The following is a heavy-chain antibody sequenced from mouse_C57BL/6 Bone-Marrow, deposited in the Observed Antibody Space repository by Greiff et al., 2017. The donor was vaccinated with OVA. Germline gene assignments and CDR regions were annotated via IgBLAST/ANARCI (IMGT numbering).Heavy chain of an antibody. CDR1: GYTFTSYW. CDR3: ARDYGNHWYFDV. CDR2: IHPNSGST. D-gene: IGHD2-1*01. Sequence: QVQLKQPGAELVKPGASVKLSCKASGYTFTSYWMHWVKQRPGQGLEWIGMIHPNSGSTNYNEKFKSKATLTVDKSSSTAYMQLSSLTSEDSAVYYCARDYGNHWYFDVWGTGTTVTVSS. J-gene: IGHJ1*03. V-gene: IGHV1-64*01.